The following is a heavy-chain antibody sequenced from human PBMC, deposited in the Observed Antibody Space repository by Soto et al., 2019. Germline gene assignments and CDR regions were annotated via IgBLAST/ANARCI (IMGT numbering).Heavy chain of an antibody. J-gene: IGHJ6*02. Sequence: QVQLQQWGAGLLKPSETLSLTCAVYGGSFSGYYWSWIRQPPGKGLEWIGEINHSGSTNYNPSLKSRVTISVATSKNQFSLKLSSVPAADTAVYYCARKLDYDILTGYYYYGMDVWGQGTTVTVSS. CDR1: GGSFSGYY. CDR3: ARKLDYDILTGYYYYGMDV. CDR2: INHSGST. D-gene: IGHD3-9*01. V-gene: IGHV4-34*01.